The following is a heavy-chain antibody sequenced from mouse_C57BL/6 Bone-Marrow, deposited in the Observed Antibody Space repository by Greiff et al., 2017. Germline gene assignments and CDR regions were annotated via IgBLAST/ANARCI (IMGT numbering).Heavy chain of an antibody. Sequence: QVQLQQSGAELVRPGTSVKVSCKASGYAFTNYLIEWVKQRPGQGLEWIGVINPGSGGTNYNEKFKGKATLTADKSSSTAYMQLSSLTSEDSAVYVCARWEGRFAYWGQGTLVTVAA. D-gene: IGHD4-1*01. CDR3: ARWEGRFAY. CDR1: GYAFTNYL. CDR2: INPGSGGT. V-gene: IGHV1-54*01. J-gene: IGHJ3*01.